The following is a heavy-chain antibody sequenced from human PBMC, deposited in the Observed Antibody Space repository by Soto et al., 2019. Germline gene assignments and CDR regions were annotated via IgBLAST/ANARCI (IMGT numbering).Heavy chain of an antibody. CDR2: IKTKPDDGTI. Sequence: GGSLRLSCAASGLIFSDVWMTWVRQAPGKGLEWVGRIKTKPDDGTIDYAAPVRGRFTVSRDDSKNTLYLQMTSLTPDDTGVYYCTTSNLGVDFWGPGTLVTISS. V-gene: IGHV3-15*01. D-gene: IGHD1-1*01. CDR1: GLIFSDVW. J-gene: IGHJ4*02. CDR3: TTSNLGVDF.